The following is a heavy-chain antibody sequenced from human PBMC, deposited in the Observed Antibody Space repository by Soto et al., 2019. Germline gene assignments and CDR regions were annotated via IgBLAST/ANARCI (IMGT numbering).Heavy chain of an antibody. CDR3: ARATYTSGGSPTFAMDV. D-gene: IGHD3-10*01. CDR2: INGGNGYA. J-gene: IGHJ6*02. Sequence: ASVKVSCKASGYTFSSNAIHWVRQAPGQELEWMGWINGGNGYAKCSQNFQDRVTLTRDASASTTYMELSSLRSEDTAIFYCARATYTSGGSPTFAMDVWGQGTTVTVSS. CDR1: GYTFSSNA. V-gene: IGHV1-3*01.